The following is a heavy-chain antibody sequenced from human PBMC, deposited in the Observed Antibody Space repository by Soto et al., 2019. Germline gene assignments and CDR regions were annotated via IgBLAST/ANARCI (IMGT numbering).Heavy chain of an antibody. D-gene: IGHD6-6*01. CDR1: GGTFRSYA. J-gene: IGHJ4*02. V-gene: IGHV1-69*12. CDR2: IIPISGTA. Sequence: QVQLVQSGAEVKKPESSVKVSCKAYGGTFRSYAIRWVRQAPGQGLEWMGGIIPISGTANYAQKFQGRVTITADESTSTAYMELNSLRSEDTAVYYCAKAYSSSSHQFDYWGQGTLVTVSS. CDR3: AKAYSSSSHQFDY.